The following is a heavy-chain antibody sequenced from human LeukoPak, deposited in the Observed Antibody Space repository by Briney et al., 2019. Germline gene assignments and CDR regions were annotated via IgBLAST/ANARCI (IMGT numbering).Heavy chain of an antibody. J-gene: IGHJ4*02. Sequence: GGSLRLSCTASGFTFSDYWMTWVRQAPGKGLEWVANIKQDGSAKYYVDSVKSRFTISRDNAKNSLYLQMDSLRVEDTATYYCARWRGSTSERSDYWGQGTLVTVSS. D-gene: IGHD2-2*01. CDR1: GFTFSDYW. CDR2: IKQDGSAK. CDR3: ARWRGSTSERSDY. V-gene: IGHV3-7*01.